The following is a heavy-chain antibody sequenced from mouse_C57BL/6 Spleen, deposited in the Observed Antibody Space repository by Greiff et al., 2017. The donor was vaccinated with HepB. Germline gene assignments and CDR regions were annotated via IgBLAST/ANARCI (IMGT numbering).Heavy chain of an antibody. V-gene: IGHV5-9-1*02. D-gene: IGHD1-2*01. Sequence: EVMLVESGEGLVKPGGSLKLSCAASGFTFSSYAMSWVRQTPEKRLEWVAYISSGGDYIYYADTVKGRFTISRDNARNTLYLQMSSLKSEDTAMYYCTRSHYYGGDYAMDYWGQGTSVTVSS. CDR1: GFTFSSYA. J-gene: IGHJ4*01. CDR2: ISSGGDYI. CDR3: TRSHYYGGDYAMDY.